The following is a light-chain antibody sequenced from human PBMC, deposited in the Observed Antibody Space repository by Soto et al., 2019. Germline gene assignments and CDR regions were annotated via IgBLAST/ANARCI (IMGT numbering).Light chain of an antibody. J-gene: IGKJ1*01. Sequence: IQMTQSPSTLSGSVGYIITITFRASQSVSSWLAWYQQKPGKAPNLLIYTASSLESGVPSRFSGSGSGTEFTLTISSLQTDDFATYYCQQYNSAWTFGQGTKVDIK. CDR2: TAS. CDR3: QQYNSAWT. CDR1: QSVSSW. V-gene: IGKV1-5*03.